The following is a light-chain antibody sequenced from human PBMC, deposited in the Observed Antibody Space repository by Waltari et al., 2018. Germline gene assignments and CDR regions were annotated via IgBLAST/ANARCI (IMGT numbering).Light chain of an antibody. CDR3: QQSYSTPRT. CDR1: QSISTY. Sequence: DIQMTQSPSSLSTSVGARVTITSRASQSISTYLNWYQQKPGKAPKLLIYAASSLQSGVPSRFSGSGSGTDFTLTISSLQPEDFVTYYCQQSYSTPRTFGQGTRLEIK. V-gene: IGKV1-39*01. J-gene: IGKJ2*01. CDR2: AAS.